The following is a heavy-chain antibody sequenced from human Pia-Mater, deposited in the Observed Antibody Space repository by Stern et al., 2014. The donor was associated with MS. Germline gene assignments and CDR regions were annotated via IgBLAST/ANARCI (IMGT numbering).Heavy chain of an antibody. J-gene: IGHJ4*02. D-gene: IGHD5-24*01. CDR1: GGSITGYY. V-gene: IGHV4-59*01. CDR3: ARVDWLQYFFDY. Sequence: QLQLQESGPGLVKPSETLSLTCTVSGGSITGYYWSWIRQPPGKGLEWIGYIYYSGSTNYNPSLKSRVTISVETSKSQFSLKLSSVTAADTAVYYCARVDWLQYFFDYWGQGTLVTVSS. CDR2: IYYSGST.